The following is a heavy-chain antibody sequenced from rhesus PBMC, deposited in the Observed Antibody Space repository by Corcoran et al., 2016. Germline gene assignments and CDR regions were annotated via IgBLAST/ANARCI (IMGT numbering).Heavy chain of an antibody. J-gene: IGHJ4*01. CDR3: AKGPMEVDY. D-gene: IGHD3-22*01. CDR1: GGSISDSYY. V-gene: IGHV4S9*01. Sequence: QVQLQESGPGLVKPSETLSLTCAVSGGSISDSYYWNWIRPPPGKGLEGIGNIYGNSAITYYNPSRKSRGTMSKDTSKNQFCLKLSSVTAADTAVYYCAKGPMEVDYWGQGVLVTVSS. CDR2: IYGNSAIT.